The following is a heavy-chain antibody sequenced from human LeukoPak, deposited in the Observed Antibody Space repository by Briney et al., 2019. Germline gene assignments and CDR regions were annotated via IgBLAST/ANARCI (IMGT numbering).Heavy chain of an antibody. CDR1: GYTFTGYY. J-gene: IGHJ5*02. D-gene: IGHD1-7*01. CDR2: INPNSGGT. CDR3: ARASKWNYIYFDP. Sequence: ASVKVSCKASGYTFTGYYIHWVRQAPGQGLEWMGWINPNSGGTNYAQKFQGRVTITRDTSINTAYVEVSRLTSDDTALYYCARASKWNYIYFDPWGQGTLVTVSS. V-gene: IGHV1-2*02.